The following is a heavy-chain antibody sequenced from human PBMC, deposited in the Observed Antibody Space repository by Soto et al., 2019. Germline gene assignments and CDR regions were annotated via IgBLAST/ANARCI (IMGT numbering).Heavy chain of an antibody. Sequence: ASVKVSCKASGYTLTSYGISWVRQAPGQGLEWMGWISAYNGNTNYAQKLQGRVTMTTDTSTSTAYMELRSLRSDDTAVYYCAGAWGGEQAFDIWGQGTIVTVSS. CDR1: GYTLTSYG. CDR3: AGAWGGEQAFDI. J-gene: IGHJ3*02. V-gene: IGHV1-18*01. CDR2: ISAYNGNT. D-gene: IGHD3-16*01.